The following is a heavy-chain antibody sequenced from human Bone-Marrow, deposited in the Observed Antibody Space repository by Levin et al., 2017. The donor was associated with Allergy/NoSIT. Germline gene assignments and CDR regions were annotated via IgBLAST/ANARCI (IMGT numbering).Heavy chain of an antibody. D-gene: IGHD2-2*01. CDR2: IKQDGSAK. CDR1: GFTFSSYW. Sequence: GESLKISCAASGFTFSSYWMNWVRQAPGKGLEWVANIKQDGSAKNYVDSVKGRFTISRDNAKNSLYLQMNSLRAEDTAVYYCARGYCSSTSCYDEGIFDYWGQGSLVTVSS. CDR3: ARGYCSSTSCYDEGIFDY. V-gene: IGHV3-7*04. J-gene: IGHJ4*02.